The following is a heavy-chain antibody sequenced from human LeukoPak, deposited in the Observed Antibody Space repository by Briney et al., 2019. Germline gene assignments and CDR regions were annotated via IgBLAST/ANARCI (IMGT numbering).Heavy chain of an antibody. CDR2: INPYGTT. CDR3: ARSHPLPSGYHDS. Sequence: SETLSLTCSVSGGSISSGDYYWTWVRQPVGKGLEWIGRINPYGTTIYNPSVRSRLTISVDTSRNQFSVKLTSVTAADTAVYYCARSHPLPSGYHDSWGKGSLVTVSS. V-gene: IGHV4-61*02. D-gene: IGHD3-22*01. CDR1: GGSISSGDYY. J-gene: IGHJ4*02.